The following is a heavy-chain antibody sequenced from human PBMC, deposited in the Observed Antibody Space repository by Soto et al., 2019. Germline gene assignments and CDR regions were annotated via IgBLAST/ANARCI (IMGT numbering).Heavy chain of an antibody. Sequence: ASVKVSCKASGYTFTSYGISWVRQAPGQELEWMGWISAYNGNTNYAQKPQGRVTMTTDTSTSTAYMELRSLRSDDTAVYYCAWGGNYDFWSGYYFDYYGMDVWGQGTTVTVSS. CDR2: ISAYNGNT. D-gene: IGHD3-3*01. CDR1: GYTFTSYG. V-gene: IGHV1-18*01. J-gene: IGHJ6*02. CDR3: AWGGNYDFWSGYYFDYYGMDV.